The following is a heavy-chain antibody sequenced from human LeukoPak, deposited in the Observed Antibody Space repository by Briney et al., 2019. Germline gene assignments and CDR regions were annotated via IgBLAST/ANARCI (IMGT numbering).Heavy chain of an antibody. Sequence: PGGSLRLSCAASGFTFSSYAMHWVRQAPGKGLEWVAVISYDGSNKYYADSVKGRFTISRDNSKNTLYLQMNSLRAEDTAVYYCARDAGRYCGGDCYLDYWGQGTLVTVSS. D-gene: IGHD2-21*02. CDR3: ARDAGRYCGGDCYLDY. CDR1: GFTFSSYA. J-gene: IGHJ4*02. CDR2: ISYDGSNK. V-gene: IGHV3-30-3*01.